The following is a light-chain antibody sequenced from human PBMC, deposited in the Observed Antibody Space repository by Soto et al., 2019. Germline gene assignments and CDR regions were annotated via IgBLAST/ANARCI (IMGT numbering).Light chain of an antibody. CDR1: QSVTGDK. J-gene: IGKJ2*01. V-gene: IGKV3-20*01. Sequence: EIVLTQSPGPLSLSPGNSAALSCRASQSVTGDKVAWYQQRPGQAPRLLIYGRSTSATDIPARFRGSGSGTDYTLTINRLEPEDFALYYCQQYGNSPFTFGQGTKREI. CDR2: GRS. CDR3: QQYGNSPFT.